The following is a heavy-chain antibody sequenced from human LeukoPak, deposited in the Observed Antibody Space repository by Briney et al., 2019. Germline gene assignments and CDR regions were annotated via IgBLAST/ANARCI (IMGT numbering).Heavy chain of an antibody. CDR1: GFIFNDYY. J-gene: IGHJ4*02. CDR3: GRGKSPAAVDD. D-gene: IGHD2-2*01. Sequence: GGSLRLSCAASGFIFNDYYMHWVRQAPGKGLVWVSHINGDGSNVNYADSVKGRFTISRDNAKNTLYLQMNSLRVEDTALYYCGRGKSPAAVDDWGQGTLVTVPS. V-gene: IGHV3-74*01. CDR2: INGDGSNV.